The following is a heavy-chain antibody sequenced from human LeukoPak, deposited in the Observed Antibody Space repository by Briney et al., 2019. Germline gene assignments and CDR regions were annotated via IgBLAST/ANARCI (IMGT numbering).Heavy chain of an antibody. CDR2: IRYDGSNK. Sequence: PGGSLRLSCAASGFTFSSYGMHWVRQAPGKGLEWVAFIRYDGSNKYYADSVKGRFTISRDNSKNTLYLQMNSLRAEDTAVYYCAKGTGHSGSYVHRRTYYFDYWGQGTLVTVSS. V-gene: IGHV3-30*02. D-gene: IGHD1-26*01. CDR3: AKGTGHSGSYVHRRTYYFDY. J-gene: IGHJ4*02. CDR1: GFTFSSYG.